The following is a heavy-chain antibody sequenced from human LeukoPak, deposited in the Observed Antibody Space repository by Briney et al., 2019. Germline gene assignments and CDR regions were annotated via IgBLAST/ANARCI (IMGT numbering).Heavy chain of an antibody. Sequence: PSETLSLTCTVSCGSISSYYWSWIRQPAGKGLEWIGRIYTSGSTNYNPSLKSRVTMSVDTSKNQFSLKLSSVTAADTAVYYCARGVDYYDSSGYALGYGMDVWGQGTTVTVSS. CDR3: ARGVDYYDSSGYALGYGMDV. CDR1: CGSISSYY. D-gene: IGHD3-22*01. CDR2: IYTSGST. V-gene: IGHV4-4*07. J-gene: IGHJ6*02.